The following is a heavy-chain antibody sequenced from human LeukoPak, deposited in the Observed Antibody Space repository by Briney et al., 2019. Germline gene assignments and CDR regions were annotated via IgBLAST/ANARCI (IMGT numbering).Heavy chain of an antibody. CDR1: GFRFGNFK. Sequence: PGGSLRLSCAASGFRFGNFKMNWLRQTPGKGLEWVANINQAGTGIHYVDSAKGRFTISRDNAKNSPFLQMNSLKVEDTAVYYCARRGVGGNYYYYGLDIWGHGTTVIVSS. CDR2: INQAGTGI. CDR3: ARRGVGGNYYYYGLDI. V-gene: IGHV3-7*01. D-gene: IGHD3-3*01. J-gene: IGHJ6*02.